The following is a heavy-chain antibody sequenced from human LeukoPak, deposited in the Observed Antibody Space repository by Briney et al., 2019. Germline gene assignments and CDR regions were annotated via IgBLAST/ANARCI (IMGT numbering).Heavy chain of an antibody. J-gene: IGHJ5*02. V-gene: IGHV3-30*02. CDR1: GFTFSSYG. Sequence: PGGSLRLSCAASGFTFSSYGMHWVRQAPGKGLEWVAFIRYDGSNKYYADSVKGRFTISRDNSKNTLYLQMNSLRTDDTAVYYCAKDRGRIPWFDPWGQGTLVTVSS. CDR2: IRYDGSNK. CDR3: AKDRGRIPWFDP. D-gene: IGHD1-26*01.